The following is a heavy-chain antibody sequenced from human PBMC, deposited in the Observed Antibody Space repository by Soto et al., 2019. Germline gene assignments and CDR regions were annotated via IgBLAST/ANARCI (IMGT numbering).Heavy chain of an antibody. Sequence: TSETLSLTCSVSNGSISGFYWTWIRQPPGKILEWIGYIHYSGRTDYNPSLTSRATMSVDTSKNQFSLNLKSITAADTAVYYCVRVGVGIGNHFDSWGRGTLVTVSS. D-gene: IGHD1-26*01. CDR1: NGSISGFY. CDR3: VRVGVGIGNHFDS. J-gene: IGHJ4*02. CDR2: IHYSGRT. V-gene: IGHV4-59*12.